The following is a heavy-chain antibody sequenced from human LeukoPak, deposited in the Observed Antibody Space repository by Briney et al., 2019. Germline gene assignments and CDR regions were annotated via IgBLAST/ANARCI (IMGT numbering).Heavy chain of an antibody. V-gene: IGHV3-11*01. CDR1: GFTFSDYY. CDR3: ARYCSSASCYNDYYYYGMDV. D-gene: IGHD2-2*02. Sequence: GGSLRLSCAASGFTFSDYYMSWIRQAPGKGLEWVSYISSSGSTIYYADSVKGRFTISRDNAKNSLYLQMNSLRAEDTAVYYCARYCSSASCYNDYYYYGMDVWGQGTTVTVSS. CDR2: ISSSGSTI. J-gene: IGHJ6*02.